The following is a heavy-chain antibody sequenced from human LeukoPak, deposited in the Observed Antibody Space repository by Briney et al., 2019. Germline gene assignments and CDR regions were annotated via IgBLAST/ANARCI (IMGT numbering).Heavy chain of an antibody. CDR3: ARDPVSVGLRINSDY. CDR2: ISNDGRNK. D-gene: IGHD3-3*01. CDR1: GFTFSSYA. J-gene: IGHJ4*02. V-gene: IGHV3-30*04. Sequence: GGSLRLSCAASGFTFSSYAMHWVRQAPGKGLEWVALISNDGRNKYHADSVKGRFTISRDNSKNTVYLQMNSLRTEDTAVYYCARDPVSVGLRINSDYWGQGTLVTVSS.